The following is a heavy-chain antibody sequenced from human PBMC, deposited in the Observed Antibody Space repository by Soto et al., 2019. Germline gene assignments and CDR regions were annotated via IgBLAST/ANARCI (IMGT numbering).Heavy chain of an antibody. V-gene: IGHV1-3*01. D-gene: IGHD6-13*01. CDR1: GYTFTSYG. CDR2: INAGNGNT. Sequence: GASVKVSCKASGYTFTSYGMHWVRQAPGQRLEWMGWINAGNGNTKYSQKFQGRVTITRDTSASTAYMELSSLRSEDTAVYYCAREVIAAAGAFYHYGMYVWGQGTTVIVSS. J-gene: IGHJ6*01. CDR3: AREVIAAAGAFYHYGMYV.